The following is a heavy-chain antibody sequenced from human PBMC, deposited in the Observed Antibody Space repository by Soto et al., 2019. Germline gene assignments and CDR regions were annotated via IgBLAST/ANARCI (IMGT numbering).Heavy chain of an antibody. CDR1: GYTLTGSS. Sequence: GASVKVSCKVSGYTLTGSSMHWVRQAPGRGLEWMGGFDPEDGDTVYAQSFQGRVTMTKDSSTDTAYMELNSLTFADTAVYYCATLNPYFDFWGQGTPVTVSS. J-gene: IGHJ4*02. CDR3: ATLNPYFDF. CDR2: FDPEDGDT. V-gene: IGHV1-24*01.